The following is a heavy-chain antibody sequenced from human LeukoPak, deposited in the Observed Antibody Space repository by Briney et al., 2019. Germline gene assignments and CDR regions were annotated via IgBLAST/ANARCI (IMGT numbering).Heavy chain of an antibody. V-gene: IGHV4-34*01. J-gene: IGHJ4*02. CDR2: INHSGST. CDR1: GGSFSGYY. Sequence: SETLSLTCAVYGGSFSGYYWSWIRQPPGKGLEWIGEINHSGSTNYNPSLKSRVTISVDTSKNQFSLKLSSVTAADTAVYYCARGHLYGGILGYFDYWGQGTLVTVSS. D-gene: IGHD4-23*01. CDR3: ARGHLYGGILGYFDY.